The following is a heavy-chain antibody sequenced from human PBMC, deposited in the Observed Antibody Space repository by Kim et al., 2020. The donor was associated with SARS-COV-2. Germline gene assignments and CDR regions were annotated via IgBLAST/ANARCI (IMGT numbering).Heavy chain of an antibody. CDR1: GFTFSAYD. D-gene: IGHD3-16*01. CDR2: ITKSSTTI. J-gene: IGHJ3*02. V-gene: IGHV3-48*02. CDR3: VRDRMGGAFDM. Sequence: GGSLRLSCATSGFTFSAYDMNWVRQAPGKGLEWLSFITKSSTTIYYADSVEGRFTISRDNAKKSLFLQMNRLRDEDTALYYCVRDRMGGAFDMWGQGT.